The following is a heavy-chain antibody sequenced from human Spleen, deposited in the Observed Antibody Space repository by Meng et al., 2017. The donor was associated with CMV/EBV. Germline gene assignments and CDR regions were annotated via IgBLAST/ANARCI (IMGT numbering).Heavy chain of an antibody. CDR1: GYTFTDYY. D-gene: IGHD1-26*01. V-gene: IGHV1-2*02. J-gene: IGHJ4*02. CDR3: ARCTIVGDTDY. Sequence: ASVKVSCKTSGYTFTDYYLHWVRQAPGQGLEWMGWINPKSGGTNYAQKFQGRVTLTRDTSISTAYMELTRLRSDDTAVYYCARCTIVGDTDYWGQGALVTVSS. CDR2: INPKSGGT.